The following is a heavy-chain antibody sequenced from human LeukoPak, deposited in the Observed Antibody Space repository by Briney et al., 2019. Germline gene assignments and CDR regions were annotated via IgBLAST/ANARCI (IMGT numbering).Heavy chain of an antibody. CDR3: ARDRPGRYCSSTSCYTASPFDP. Sequence: SVKVSCKVSGYTLTELSMHWVRQAPGQGLEWMGGIIPIFGTANYAQKFQGRVTITADESTSTAYMELSSLRAEDTAVYYCARDRPGRYCSSTSCYTASPFDPWGQGTLVTVSS. CDR1: GYTLTELS. D-gene: IGHD2-2*02. V-gene: IGHV1-69*13. J-gene: IGHJ5*02. CDR2: IIPIFGTA.